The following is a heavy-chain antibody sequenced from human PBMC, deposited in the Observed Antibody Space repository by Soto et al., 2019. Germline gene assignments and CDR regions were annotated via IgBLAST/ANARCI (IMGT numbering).Heavy chain of an antibody. V-gene: IGHV4-34*01. CDR2: INHSGST. D-gene: IGHD3-3*01. Sequence: QVQLQQWGAGLLKPSETLSLTCAVYGGSFSGYYWSWIRQPPGKGLEWIGEINHSGSTNYNPSLKSRVTIAVDTSKYQFSLKLSSVTAADTAVYYCARGRITIFGVVIIPKYNWFDPWGQGTLVTVSS. CDR3: ARGRITIFGVVIIPKYNWFDP. J-gene: IGHJ5*02. CDR1: GGSFSGYY.